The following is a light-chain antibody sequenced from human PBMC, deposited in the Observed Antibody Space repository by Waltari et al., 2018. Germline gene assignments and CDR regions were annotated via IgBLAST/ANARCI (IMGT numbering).Light chain of an antibody. CDR2: GIS. Sequence: EIVLTQSPGTLSLSPGERATLSCRASQIISNNYLAWYQAKPGQAPRLLIYGISHRATGVPDRVSGGGSGTDFTLTISRLWPEDFAVYYCQQFGGSPKYTFGQGTKLEIK. V-gene: IGKV3-20*01. J-gene: IGKJ2*01. CDR3: QQFGGSPKYT. CDR1: QIISNNY.